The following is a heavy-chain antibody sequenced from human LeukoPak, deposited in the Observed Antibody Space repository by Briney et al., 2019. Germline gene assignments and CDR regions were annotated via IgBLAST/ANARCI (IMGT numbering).Heavy chain of an antibody. Sequence: SSETLSLTCAVYGGFFSGYYWSWIRQPPGKGLEWSGEINHSGSTNYNPSLKSRVTISVDTSKNQFSLKLSSVTAADTAVYYCARTDDIVVVPAATPVAFDIWGQGTMVTVSS. CDR3: ARTDDIVVVPAATPVAFDI. J-gene: IGHJ3*02. D-gene: IGHD2-2*01. CDR1: GGFFSGYY. V-gene: IGHV4-34*01. CDR2: INHSGST.